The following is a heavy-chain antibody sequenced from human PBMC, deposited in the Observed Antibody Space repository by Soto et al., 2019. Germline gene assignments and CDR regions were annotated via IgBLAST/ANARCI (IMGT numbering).Heavy chain of an antibody. J-gene: IGHJ2*01. V-gene: IGHV3-48*01. CDR3: AASILVSRKSFDH. D-gene: IGHD3-9*01. Sequence: EVQLVESGGGLVQPGGSLRLSCAASGFTFSIYTMNWVRQAPGKGLEWISHITHSSSAIYYADSVRGRFTVSRDNAKNSLYLQLNGLRAEDTAVYYCAASILVSRKSFDHWGRGTLVPVSS. CDR1: GFTFSIYT. CDR2: ITHSSSAI.